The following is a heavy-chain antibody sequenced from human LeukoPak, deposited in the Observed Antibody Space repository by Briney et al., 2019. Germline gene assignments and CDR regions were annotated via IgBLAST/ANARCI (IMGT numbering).Heavy chain of an antibody. CDR3: ARPIAAARRGLDY. D-gene: IGHD6-13*01. V-gene: IGHV1-3*01. Sequence: KFQGRVTITRDTSASTAYMELSSLRSEDTAVYYCARPIAAARRGLDYWGQGTLVTVSS. J-gene: IGHJ4*02.